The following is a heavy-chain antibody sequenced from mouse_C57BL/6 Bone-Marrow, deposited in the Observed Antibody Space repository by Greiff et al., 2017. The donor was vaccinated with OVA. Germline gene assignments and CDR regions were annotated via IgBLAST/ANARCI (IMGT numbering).Heavy chain of an antibody. CDR2: IWWDDDK. V-gene: IGHV8-8*01. CDR1: GFSLSTFGMG. J-gene: IGHJ1*03. D-gene: IGHD3-3*01. Sequence: QVTLKESGPGILQPSQTLSLTCSFSGFSLSTFGMGVGWIRQPSGKGLEWLAHIWWDDDKYYNPALKSRPTLSKDTSKNQVVLKIANVDTAETATDYCARIVGPGDEYFDVWGTGTTVTVSS. CDR3: ARIVGPGDEYFDV.